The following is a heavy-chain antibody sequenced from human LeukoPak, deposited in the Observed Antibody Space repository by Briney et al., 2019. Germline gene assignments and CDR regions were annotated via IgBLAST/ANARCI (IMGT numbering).Heavy chain of an antibody. Sequence: GGSLRLSCTASGFTFGDYAMSWFRQAPGKGLEWVGFIRSKAYGGTTEYAASVEGRFTISRDDSKSIAYLQMNSLKTEDTAVYYCTRDGASGSAWWFDPWGQGTLVTVSS. CDR2: IRSKAYGGTT. J-gene: IGHJ5*02. CDR1: GFTFGDYA. V-gene: IGHV3-49*03. D-gene: IGHD1-26*01. CDR3: TRDGASGSAWWFDP.